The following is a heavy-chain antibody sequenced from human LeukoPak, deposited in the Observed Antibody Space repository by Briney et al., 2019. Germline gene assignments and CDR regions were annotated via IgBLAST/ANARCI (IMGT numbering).Heavy chain of an antibody. J-gene: IGHJ4*02. D-gene: IGHD3-22*01. CDR2: IIPIFGTA. V-gene: IGHV1-69*13. Sequence: SVKVSCKASGGTFSSYAISWVRQAPGQGLEWMGGIIPIFGTANYAQKFQGRVTITADESTSTAYMELSSLRSEDTAVYYCARAALPYYYDSSGYYPDYWGQGTLVTVSS. CDR3: ARAALPYYYDSSGYYPDY. CDR1: GGTFSSYA.